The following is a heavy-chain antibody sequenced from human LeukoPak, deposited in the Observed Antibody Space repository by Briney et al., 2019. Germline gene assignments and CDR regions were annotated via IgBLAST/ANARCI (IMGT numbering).Heavy chain of an antibody. V-gene: IGHV4-4*07. J-gene: IGHJ3*02. Sequence: SETLSLTCTVSGGSINSYYWSWIRQPAGKGLEWIGRIYTSGSTNYNPSLKSRVTMSVDTSKNQFSLKLSSVTAADTAVYYCARVFDLIRSNDAFDIWGQGTMVTVSS. D-gene: IGHD3-10*02. CDR2: IYTSGST. CDR1: GGSINSYY. CDR3: ARVFDLIRSNDAFDI.